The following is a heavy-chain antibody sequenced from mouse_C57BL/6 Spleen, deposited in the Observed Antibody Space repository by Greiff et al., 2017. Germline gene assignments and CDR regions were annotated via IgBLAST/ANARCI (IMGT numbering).Heavy chain of an antibody. Sequence: QVQLQQPGAELVKPGASVKLSCKASGYTFTSSWMHWVKQRPGQGLEWIGMIHPNSGSTNYNEKFKSKATLTVDKSSSTAYMQLSSLTSEDSAVYYCARSMVFPRYWYFDVWGTGTTGTVSS. CDR2: IHPNSGST. J-gene: IGHJ1*03. D-gene: IGHD2-2*01. CDR3: ARSMVFPRYWYFDV. CDR1: GYTFTSSW. V-gene: IGHV1-64*01.